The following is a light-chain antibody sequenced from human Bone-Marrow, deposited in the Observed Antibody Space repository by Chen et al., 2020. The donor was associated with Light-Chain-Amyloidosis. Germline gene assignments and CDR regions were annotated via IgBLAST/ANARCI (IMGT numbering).Light chain of an antibody. J-gene: IGLJ3*02. CDR3: QSYQGSSQWV. V-gene: IGLV6-57*01. CDR1: SGSIATNY. Sequence: NFMLTQPPSVSESPGKTVIISCTRSSGSIATNYVQWYQQRPGSSPTTVINEGDQRPSGVPDRFSGSNERYSNSASLSISGLKTEDEADYSCQSYQGSSQWVFGGGTKLTVL. CDR2: EGD.